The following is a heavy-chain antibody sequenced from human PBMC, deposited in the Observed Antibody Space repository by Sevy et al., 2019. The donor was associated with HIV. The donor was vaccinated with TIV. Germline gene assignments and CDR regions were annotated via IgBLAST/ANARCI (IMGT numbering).Heavy chain of an antibody. Sequence: GESLKISCAASGFTFSSYGMHWVRQAPGKGLEWVAVISYDGSNKYYADSVKGRFTISRDNSKNTLYLQMNSLRAEDTAVYYCAKVLDYVWGSYRPIDYWGQGTLVTVSS. CDR1: GFTFSSYG. D-gene: IGHD3-16*02. J-gene: IGHJ4*02. CDR2: ISYDGSNK. CDR3: AKVLDYVWGSYRPIDY. V-gene: IGHV3-30*18.